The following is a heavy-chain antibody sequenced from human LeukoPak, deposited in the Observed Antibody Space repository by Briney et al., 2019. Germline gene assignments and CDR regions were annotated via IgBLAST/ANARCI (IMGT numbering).Heavy chain of an antibody. J-gene: IGHJ4*02. CDR1: GFTFTSSA. CDR2: IVVGSGNT. Sequence: SVKVPCKASGFTFTSSAVQWVRQARGQRLEWIGWIVVGSGNTNYAQKFQERVTITRDMSTSTAYMELSSLRSEDTAVYYCAADRSSGWNGGDYWGQGTLVTVSS. D-gene: IGHD6-19*01. V-gene: IGHV1-58*01. CDR3: AADRSSGWNGGDY.